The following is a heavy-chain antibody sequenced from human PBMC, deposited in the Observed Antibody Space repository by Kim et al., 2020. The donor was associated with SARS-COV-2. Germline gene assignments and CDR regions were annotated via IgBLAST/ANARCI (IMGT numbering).Heavy chain of an antibody. V-gene: IGHV4-59*09. Sequence: NPALNSRGAISVDTSKNQFSLKVSSMTAADRAVYYCARGGLAAAGYDAFNVWGQGTMVTVSS. J-gene: IGHJ3*01. D-gene: IGHD6-13*01. CDR3: ARGGLAAAGYDAFNV.